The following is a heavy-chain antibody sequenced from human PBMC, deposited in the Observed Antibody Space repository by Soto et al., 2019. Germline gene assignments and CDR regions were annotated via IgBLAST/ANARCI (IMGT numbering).Heavy chain of an antibody. Sequence: QVTLKESGPVLVKPTETLTLTCTVSGFSLSNARMGVSWIRQPPGKALERLAHIFSNDEKSYSTSLKSRLTISKDTYKSPVVLTMTNMDPVDTATYYCARIRYDYIWGSYRHDACDIWGQGTMVTVSS. CDR2: IFSNDEK. CDR3: ARIRYDYIWGSYRHDACDI. D-gene: IGHD3-16*02. V-gene: IGHV2-26*01. CDR1: GFSLSNARMG. J-gene: IGHJ3*02.